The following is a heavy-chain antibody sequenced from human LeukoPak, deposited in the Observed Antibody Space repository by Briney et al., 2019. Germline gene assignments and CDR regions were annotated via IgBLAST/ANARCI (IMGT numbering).Heavy chain of an antibody. CDR1: GYTFIDYY. J-gene: IGHJ5*02. V-gene: IGHV1-2*02. CDR2: INPNSGGT. Sequence: ASVKVSCKASGYTFIDYYIHWVRQAPGEGLEWMGWINPNSGGTNYAQKFQGSVTMTRDTSISTAYMELRSLRSDDTAVYYCARDGGGGNHWFDPWGQGTLVTVSS. D-gene: IGHD1-26*01. CDR3: ARDGGGGNHWFDP.